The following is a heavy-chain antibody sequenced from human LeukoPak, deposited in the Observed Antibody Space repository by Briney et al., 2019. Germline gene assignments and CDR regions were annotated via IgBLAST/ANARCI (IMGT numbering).Heavy chain of an antibody. CDR3: ARQTTVGDYEKGYFDL. J-gene: IGHJ2*01. Sequence: GESLKISCKGSGYSFTSYWISWVRQMPGKGLEWMGIIYPGDSDTRYSPSFQGQVTISADKSISTAYLQWSSLKASDTAMYYCARQTTVGDYEKGYFDLWGRGTLVTVSS. CDR1: GYSFTSYW. CDR2: IYPGDSDT. D-gene: IGHD4-17*01. V-gene: IGHV5-51*01.